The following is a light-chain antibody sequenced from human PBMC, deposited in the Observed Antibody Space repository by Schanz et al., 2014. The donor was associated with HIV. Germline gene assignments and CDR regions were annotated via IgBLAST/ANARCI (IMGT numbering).Light chain of an antibody. CDR1: RSINNY. V-gene: IGKV1-39*01. CDR2: DAS. CDR3: QQGARPPFT. Sequence: DTQMTQSPSSLSASEGDRVTITCRASRSINNYLNWYQQKQGKAPQLLIFDASSLQSGVPSRFSGSGSGTDFPLTISSLHPEEFATYFCQQGARPPFTFVPGTTVDS. J-gene: IGKJ3*01.